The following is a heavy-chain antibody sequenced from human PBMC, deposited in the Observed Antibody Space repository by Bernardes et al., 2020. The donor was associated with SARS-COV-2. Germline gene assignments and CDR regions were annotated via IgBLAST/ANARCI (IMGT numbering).Heavy chain of an antibody. CDR3: GRGNYFDY. CDR2: INPSGGTT. D-gene: IGHD3-10*01. Sequence: ASVKVSCKASGYSVSTYYMHWVRQAPGQGLEWMGMINPSGGTTKYAQNFQGRVAMTRDTSTGTVYMELSSLNFDDTAVYYCGRGNYFDYWGQGTLVIVSS. CDR1: GYSVSTYY. V-gene: IGHV1-46*01. J-gene: IGHJ4*02.